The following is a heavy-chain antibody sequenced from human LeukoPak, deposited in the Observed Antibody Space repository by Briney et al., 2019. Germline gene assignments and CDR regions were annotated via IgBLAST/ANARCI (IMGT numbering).Heavy chain of an antibody. J-gene: IGHJ4*02. CDR1: GFTFSSYA. CDR2: ISGSGGST. CDR3: AKDRIYSNYFDY. D-gene: IGHD4-11*01. Sequence: GGSLRLSCAASGFTFSSYAMSWVRQAPGKGLEWVSAISGSGGSTYYADSVKGRFAISRDNSKNTLYLQMNSLRAEDTAVYYCAKDRIYSNYFDYWGQGTLVTVSS. V-gene: IGHV3-23*01.